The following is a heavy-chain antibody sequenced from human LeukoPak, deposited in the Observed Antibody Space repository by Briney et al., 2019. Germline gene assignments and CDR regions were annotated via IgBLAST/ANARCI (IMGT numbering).Heavy chain of an antibody. CDR3: TTGRYRRFFDY. D-gene: IGHD3-16*02. Sequence: SETLSLTCTVSGGAISGTSYYWGWIRQSPGKGLEWIGSVYHSGTTYENPSLRSRVTLSVDTSKNQFSLKLSSVTAADTAVYYWTTGRYRRFFDYWGQGTLVTVSS. CDR1: GGAISGTSYY. CDR2: VYHSGTT. V-gene: IGHV4-39*01. J-gene: IGHJ4*02.